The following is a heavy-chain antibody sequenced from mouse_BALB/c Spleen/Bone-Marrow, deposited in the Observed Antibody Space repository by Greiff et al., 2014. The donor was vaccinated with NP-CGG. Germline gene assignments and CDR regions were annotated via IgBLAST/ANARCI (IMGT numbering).Heavy chain of an antibody. CDR1: GFTFSDFY. CDR2: ISNGGTYT. J-gene: IGHJ4*01. V-gene: IGHV5-4*02. Sequence: EVMLVESGGGLVKPGGSLKLSCAASGFTFSDFYMFWFRQTPEKRLEWVATISNGGTYTYYPDSVKERFTISRDNAKNNLYLQMSSLKSEDTAMYYCARSGERYGAMDYWGQGTSVTVTS. D-gene: IGHD1-1*02. CDR3: ARSGERYGAMDY.